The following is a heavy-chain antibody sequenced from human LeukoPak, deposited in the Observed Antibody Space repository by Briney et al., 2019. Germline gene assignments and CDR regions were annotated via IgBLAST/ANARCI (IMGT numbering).Heavy chain of an antibody. CDR3: ARARVAVAEFDY. V-gene: IGHV1-18*01. Sequence: ASVKVSCKASGYTFTNYGISWVRQAPGQGLEWMGWISAYNGNRNYAQKLQGRVTMTRDTSTSTVYVELRSLRSDDTAAYYCARARVAVAEFDYWGQGTLVTVSS. D-gene: IGHD6-19*01. CDR1: GYTFTNYG. J-gene: IGHJ4*02. CDR2: ISAYNGNR.